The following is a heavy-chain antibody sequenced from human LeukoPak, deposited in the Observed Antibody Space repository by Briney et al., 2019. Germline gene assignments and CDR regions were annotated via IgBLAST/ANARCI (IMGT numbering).Heavy chain of an antibody. CDR2: IRYGGTNK. V-gene: IGHV3-30*02. J-gene: IGHJ6*03. CDR3: AKGGGWEVQYYYYYMDV. Sequence: GGSLRLSCAASGFTFSSYGMHWVRQAPGKGLEWVAFIRYGGTNKDYADSVKGRFIISRDNSENTLYLQMNSLRAEDTAVYYCAKGGGWEVQYYYYYMDVWGKGTTVTISS. D-gene: IGHD1-26*01. CDR1: GFTFSSYG.